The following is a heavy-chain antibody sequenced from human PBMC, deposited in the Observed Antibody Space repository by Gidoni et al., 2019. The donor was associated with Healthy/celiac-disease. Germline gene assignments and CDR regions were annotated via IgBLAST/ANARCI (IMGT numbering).Heavy chain of an antibody. Sequence: QVQLPESGPGLGKPSQTLSLTCTVSGGSISSGGYDWSWVRQHPGKGLVWGGYIYYSGSTYYNPSLKSRVTISVDTSKNQFSLKLSSVTAADTAVYYCARGEWELRSRWFDPWGQGTLVTVSS. J-gene: IGHJ5*02. V-gene: IGHV4-31*03. D-gene: IGHD1-26*01. CDR1: GGSISSGGYD. CDR3: ARGEWELRSRWFDP. CDR2: IYYSGST.